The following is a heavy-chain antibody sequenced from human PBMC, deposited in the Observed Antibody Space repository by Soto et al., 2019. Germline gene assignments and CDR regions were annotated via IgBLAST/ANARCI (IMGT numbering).Heavy chain of an antibody. V-gene: IGHV5-51*01. CDR1: GYTFITYW. CDR2: IYPGDSDT. CDR3: ARSKYDSSGYYPDY. Sequence: GESLKISCKASGYTFITYWIAWVRQMPGKGLEWMGIIYPGDSDTRYSPSFQGQVTISADKSISTAYLQWSSLKASDTAMYYCARSKYDSSGYYPDYWGQGTLVTVSS. J-gene: IGHJ4*02. D-gene: IGHD3-22*01.